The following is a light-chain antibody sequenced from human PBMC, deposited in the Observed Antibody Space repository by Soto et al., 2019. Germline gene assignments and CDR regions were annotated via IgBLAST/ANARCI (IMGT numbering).Light chain of an antibody. Sequence: QSALTQPHSASGSPGQSVTISCTGTSGDVGGYEYVSWYQHHRGRAPKLLIYEVTKRPSGVPGRFSGSKSGNTASLTVSGLQADDEADYYCTSYAGTDPLGVVFGGGTKLTVL. CDR1: SGDVGGYEY. J-gene: IGLJ2*01. CDR3: TSYAGTDPLGVV. V-gene: IGLV2-8*01. CDR2: EVT.